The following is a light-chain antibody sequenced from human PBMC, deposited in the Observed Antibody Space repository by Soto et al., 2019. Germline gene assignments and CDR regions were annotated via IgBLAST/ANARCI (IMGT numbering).Light chain of an antibody. CDR1: QSVNSNF. V-gene: IGKV3-20*01. CDR3: QQYGSSPRT. J-gene: IGKJ1*01. CDR2: GAS. Sequence: EIVLTQSPGTLSLSPGERATLSCRASQSVNSNFLAWYQQKPGQAPRLLIYGASSRATGIPDRFSGSGSGTDFTLTISRLEPEDFAVYSCQQYGSSPRTFGQGTKVEIK.